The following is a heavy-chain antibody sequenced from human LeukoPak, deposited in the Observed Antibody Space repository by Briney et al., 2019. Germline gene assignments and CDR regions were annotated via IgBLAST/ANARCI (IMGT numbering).Heavy chain of an antibody. Sequence: ASVKVSCKASGYTFTSYGISWVRQAPGQGLEWMGWISAYNGNTNYAQKLQGRVTMTTDTSTSTAYMELRSLRSDDTAVYYCARTTQWELLGGVRWFDPWGQGTLVTVSS. V-gene: IGHV1-18*01. CDR1: GYTFTSYG. CDR2: ISAYNGNT. CDR3: ARTTQWELLGGVRWFDP. D-gene: IGHD1-26*01. J-gene: IGHJ5*02.